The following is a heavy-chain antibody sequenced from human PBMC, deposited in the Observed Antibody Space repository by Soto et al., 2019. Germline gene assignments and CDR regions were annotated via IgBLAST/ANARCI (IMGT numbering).Heavy chain of an antibody. CDR2: VSYDGSNK. V-gene: IGHV3-30*03. J-gene: IGHJ3*01. CDR1: GLIFSSYG. Sequence: GGSLRLSCAASGLIFSSYGIHWVRQAPDKGLEWVASVSYDGSNKYYTDSVKGRFTISRDNAKNSLYLQMNSLRAEDTAVYYCARDQLYYNDISGRPLNAFDVWGQGTMVTVSS. CDR3: ARDQLYYNDISGRPLNAFDV. D-gene: IGHD3-22*01.